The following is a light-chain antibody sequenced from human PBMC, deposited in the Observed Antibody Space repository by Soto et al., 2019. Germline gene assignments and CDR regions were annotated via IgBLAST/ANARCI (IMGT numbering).Light chain of an antibody. J-gene: IGKJ1*01. Sequence: DIQMTHSPSSLSASVLYRVTITFRASQSISRYLNLYQQKPGKAPKLLIYGASSLQSGVPSRFSGSGSGTDFTLTISSLQPEDFATYYCQKSYSTPPKFGQGTKVDIK. CDR1: QSISRY. CDR3: QKSYSTPPK. V-gene: IGKV1-39*01. CDR2: GAS.